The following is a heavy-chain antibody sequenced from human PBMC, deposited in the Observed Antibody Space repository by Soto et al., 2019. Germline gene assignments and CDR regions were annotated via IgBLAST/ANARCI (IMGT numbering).Heavy chain of an antibody. CDR2: IYYSGST. D-gene: IGHD4-17*01. V-gene: IGHV4-39*02. CDR1: GDSVSSTYHY. CDR3: GRGTAWRWTTGVTRAYFGC. Sequence: LTFTVSGDSVSSTYHYWGWIRQPPGKGLDRNERIYYSGSTYYHPPLKIRVTISEDTSKNHTPLTQTAVTAADTAEYYRGRGTAWRWTTGVTRAYFGCWGRGWLVAVS. J-gene: IGHJ4*02.